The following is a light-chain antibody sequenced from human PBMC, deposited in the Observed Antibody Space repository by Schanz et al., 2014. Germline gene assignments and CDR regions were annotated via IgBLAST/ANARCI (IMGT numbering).Light chain of an antibody. Sequence: EIVLTQSPGTLSLSPGERATLSCRASQSVHRNYLAWHQQKPGQAPRLLIYDASSRATGIPDRFSGSGSGSDFTLTISRLEPEDFAVYYCKQYGSSPGYTFGQGTKLEIK. CDR1: QSVHRNY. CDR3: KQYGSSPGYT. J-gene: IGKJ2*01. CDR2: DAS. V-gene: IGKV3-20*01.